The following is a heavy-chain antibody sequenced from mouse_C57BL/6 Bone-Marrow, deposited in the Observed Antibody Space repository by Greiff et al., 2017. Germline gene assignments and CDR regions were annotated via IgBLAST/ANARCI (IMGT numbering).Heavy chain of an antibody. CDR3: EGYYYGSRGDFDY. J-gene: IGHJ2*01. CDR1: GYTFTSYW. V-gene: IGHV1-55*01. Sequence: QVQLQQPGAELVQPGASVKMSCKASGYTFTSYWITWVKQRPGHGLEWIGDIYPGSGSTNYNEKIKSTATLTVDTPSSTAYMQISSLTSEDSAVDCCEGYYYGSRGDFDYWGQGTTLTVSS. D-gene: IGHD1-1*01. CDR2: IYPGSGST.